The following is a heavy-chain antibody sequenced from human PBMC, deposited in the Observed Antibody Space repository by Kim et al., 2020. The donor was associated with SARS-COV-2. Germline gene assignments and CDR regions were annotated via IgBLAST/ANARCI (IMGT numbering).Heavy chain of an antibody. CDR2: ISWNSGSI. J-gene: IGHJ4*02. CDR1: GFTFDDYA. Sequence: GGSLRLSCAASGFTFDDYAMHWVRQAPGKGLEWVSGISWNSGSIGYADSVKGRFTSSRDNAKNSLYLQMNSLRAEDTALYYCAKGGITIFAAYFDYWGQG. V-gene: IGHV3-9*01. D-gene: IGHD3-3*01. CDR3: AKGGITIFAAYFDY.